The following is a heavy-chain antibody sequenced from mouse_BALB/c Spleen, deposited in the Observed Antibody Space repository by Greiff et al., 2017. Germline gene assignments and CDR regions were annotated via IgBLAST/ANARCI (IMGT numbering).Heavy chain of an antibody. CDR3: ARDYYGDFTN. V-gene: IGHV5-4*02. CDR2: ISDGGSYT. D-gene: IGHD2-13*01. CDR1: GFTFSDYY. J-gene: IGHJ3*01. Sequence: EVMLVESGGGLVKPGGSLKLSCAASGFTFSDYYMYWVRQTPEKRLEWVATISDGGSYTYYPDSVKGRFTISRDNAKNNLYLQMSSLKSEDTAMYYCARDYYGDFTNWGQGTLGTVSA.